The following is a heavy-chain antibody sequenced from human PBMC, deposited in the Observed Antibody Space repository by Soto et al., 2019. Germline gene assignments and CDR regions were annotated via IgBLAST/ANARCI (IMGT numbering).Heavy chain of an antibody. D-gene: IGHD6-6*01. Sequence: ASVKVSCKASGYTFTGYYMHWVRQAPGQGLEWMGWINPNSGGTNYAQKFQGRVTMTRETSISTAYMELSRLRSDDTAVYYCARAIKYSSSSDWFDPWGQGTMVTVYS. CDR1: GYTFTGYY. J-gene: IGHJ5*02. CDR2: INPNSGGT. CDR3: ARAIKYSSSSDWFDP. V-gene: IGHV1-2*02.